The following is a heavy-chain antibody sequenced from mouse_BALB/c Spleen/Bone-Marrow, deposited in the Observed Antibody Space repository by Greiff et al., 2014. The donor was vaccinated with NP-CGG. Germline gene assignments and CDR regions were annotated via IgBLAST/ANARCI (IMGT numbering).Heavy chain of an antibody. CDR3: AREVDGWYYFDY. D-gene: IGHD2-3*01. J-gene: IGHJ2*01. Sequence: VQLKESGGGLVKPGGSLKLSCAASGFTFSSYAMSWVRQTPEKRLEWVASISSGGSTYYPDSVKGRFTISRDNARSILYLQMSSLRSEDTAMYYCAREVDGWYYFDYWGRGTTLTVSS. V-gene: IGHV5-6-5*01. CDR1: GFTFSSYA. CDR2: ISSGGST.